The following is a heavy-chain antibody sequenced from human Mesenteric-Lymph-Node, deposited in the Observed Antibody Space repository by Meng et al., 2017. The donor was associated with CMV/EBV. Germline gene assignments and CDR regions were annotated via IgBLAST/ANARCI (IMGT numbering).Heavy chain of an antibody. D-gene: IGHD2-15*01. CDR2: INHSGST. CDR1: GGSFSSYY. Sequence: SETLSLTCAVYGGSFSSYYWSWIRQPPGKGLEWIGEINHSGSTNYNPSLKSRVTISVDTSKNQFSLKLSSVTAADTAVYYCARALGYCSGGTCYSLDAFDIWAQGTMVTVSS. V-gene: IGHV4-34*01. CDR3: ARALGYCSGGTCYSLDAFDI. J-gene: IGHJ3*02.